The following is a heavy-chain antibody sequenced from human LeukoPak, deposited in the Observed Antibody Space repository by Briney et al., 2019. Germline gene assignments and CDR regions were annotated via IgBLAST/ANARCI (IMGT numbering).Heavy chain of an antibody. D-gene: IGHD1-26*01. V-gene: IGHV1-2*02. J-gene: IGHJ3*02. CDR1: GYTFTGYY. CDR3: ARVADWGSGSYYRLYYAFDI. Sequence: ASVKVSCKASGYTFTGYYMHWVRQAPGQGLEWMGWINPNSGGTNYAQKCQGRVTMTRDTSISTAYMELSRLRSDDTAVYYCARVADWGSGSYYRLYYAFDIWGQGTMVTVSS. CDR2: INPNSGGT.